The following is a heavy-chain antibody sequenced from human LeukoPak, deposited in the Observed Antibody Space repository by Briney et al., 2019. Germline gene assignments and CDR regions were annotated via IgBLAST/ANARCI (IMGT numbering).Heavy chain of an antibody. CDR1: GGSISSYY. CDR3: ARERYSSGWYLDY. J-gene: IGHJ4*02. Sequence: ASETLSLTCTVSGGSISSYYWSWIRQPPGKGLEWIGYIYYSGSTNYNPSLKSRVTMSGDSSKNQFSLKLSSLTAADTAVYYCARERYSSGWYLDYWGQGTLVTVSS. V-gene: IGHV4-59*12. D-gene: IGHD6-19*01. CDR2: IYYSGST.